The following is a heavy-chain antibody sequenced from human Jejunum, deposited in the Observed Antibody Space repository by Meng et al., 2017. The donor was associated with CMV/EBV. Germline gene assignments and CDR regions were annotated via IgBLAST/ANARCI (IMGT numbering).Heavy chain of an antibody. CDR1: GFTVSSNY. Sequence: CEASGFTVSSNYMSWVRQAPGKGLQCVSVIYSDGSTFYADSVKGRFTIYRDNSKNTLYLQLNSLRAEDTAVYYCAGGYYGSGGFALDYWGQGTLVTVSS. CDR3: AGGYYGSGGFALDY. V-gene: IGHV3-53*01. D-gene: IGHD3-22*01. J-gene: IGHJ4*02. CDR2: IYSDGST.